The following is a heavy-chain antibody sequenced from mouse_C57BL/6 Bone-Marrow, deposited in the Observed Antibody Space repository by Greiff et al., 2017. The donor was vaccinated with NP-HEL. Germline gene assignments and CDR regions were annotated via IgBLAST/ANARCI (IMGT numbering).Heavy chain of an antibody. J-gene: IGHJ2*01. CDR3: ERSDDSNGGY. CDR2: IYPRSGNT. CDR1: GYTFTSYG. V-gene: IGHV1-81*01. D-gene: IGHD2-5*01. Sequence: VQLQQSGAELARPGASVKLSCKASGYTFTSYGISWVKQRTGQGLEWIGEIYPRSGNTYYNKKFKGKATLTADKSSSTAYMELRSLTSEDSAVYFCERSDDSNGGYWGQGTTLTVSS.